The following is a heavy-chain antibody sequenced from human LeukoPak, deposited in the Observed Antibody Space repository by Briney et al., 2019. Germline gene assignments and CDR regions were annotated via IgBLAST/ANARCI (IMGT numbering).Heavy chain of an antibody. J-gene: IGHJ4*02. CDR3: ARGGRDCSSTSCYDGFDY. V-gene: IGHV1-69*01. D-gene: IGHD2-2*01. CDR1: GGTFSSYA. CDR2: IIPIFGTA. Sequence: SVKVSCKASGGTFSSYAISWVRQAPGQGLEWMGGIIPIFGTANYAQKSQGRVTITADESTSTAYMELSSLRSEDTAVYYCARGGRDCSSTSCYDGFDYWGRGTLVTVSS.